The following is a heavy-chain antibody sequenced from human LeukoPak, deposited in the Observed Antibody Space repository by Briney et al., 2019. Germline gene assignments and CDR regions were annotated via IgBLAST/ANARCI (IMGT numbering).Heavy chain of an antibody. CDR2: INPNSGGT. D-gene: IGHD2-2*01. CDR3: ARDLVVPAARGDY. J-gene: IGHJ4*02. CDR1: GYTFTGYY. V-gene: IGHV1-2*02. Sequence: ASVKVSCKASGYTFTGYYMHWARQAPGQGLEWMGWINPNSGGTNYAQKFQGRVTMTRDTSISTAYMELSRLRSDDTAVYYCARDLVVPAARGDYWGQGTLVTVSS.